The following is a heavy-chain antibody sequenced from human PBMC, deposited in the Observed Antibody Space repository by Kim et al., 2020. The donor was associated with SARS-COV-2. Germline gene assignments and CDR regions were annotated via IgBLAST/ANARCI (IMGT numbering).Heavy chain of an antibody. V-gene: IGHV3-30*18. D-gene: IGHD6-19*01. CDR1: GFTFSSYG. CDR2: ISYDGSNK. CDR3: AKVGGSGWYIPLGYYYYGMDV. J-gene: IGHJ6*02. Sequence: GGSLRLSCAASGFTFSSYGMHWVRQAPGKGLEWVAVISYDGSNKYYADSVKGRFTISRDNSKNTLYLQMNSLRAEDTAVYYCAKVGGSGWYIPLGYYYYGMDVWGQGTTVTVSS.